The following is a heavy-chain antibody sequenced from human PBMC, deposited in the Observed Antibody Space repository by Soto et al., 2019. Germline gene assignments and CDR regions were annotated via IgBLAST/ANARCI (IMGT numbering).Heavy chain of an antibody. V-gene: IGHV4-39*01. Sequence: TLSLTCTVSGGSISSSSYYWGWIRQPPGKGLEWIGSIYYSGSTYYNPSLKSRVTISVDTSKNQFSLKLSSVTAADTAVYYCARHNGRGYCSSTSCYKEDYGMDVWGQGTTVTVSS. CDR2: IYYSGST. D-gene: IGHD2-2*02. CDR3: ARHNGRGYCSSTSCYKEDYGMDV. J-gene: IGHJ6*02. CDR1: GGSISSSSYY.